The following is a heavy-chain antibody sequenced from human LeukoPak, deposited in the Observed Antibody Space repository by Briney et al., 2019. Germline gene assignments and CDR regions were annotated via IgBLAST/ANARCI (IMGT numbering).Heavy chain of an antibody. V-gene: IGHV3-21*01. CDR2: ISSSSSYI. CDR1: GFTFSSYA. CDR3: ARAQFEPYYFDY. Sequence: GGSLRLSCAASGFTFSSYAMSWVRQAPGKGLEWVSSISSSSSYIYYADSVKGRFTISRDNAKNSLYLQMNSLRAEDTAVYYCARAQFEPYYFDYWGQGTLVTVSS. J-gene: IGHJ4*02. D-gene: IGHD3-10*01.